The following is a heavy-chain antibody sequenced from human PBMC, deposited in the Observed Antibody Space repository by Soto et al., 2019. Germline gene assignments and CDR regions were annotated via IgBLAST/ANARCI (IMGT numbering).Heavy chain of an antibody. D-gene: IGHD4-17*01. Sequence: EVQLLESGGGLVQPGGSLRLSCAASGFTFSSYAMSWVRQAPGKGLEWVSAISGSGGSTYYADSVKGRFTISRDNSKNTLYLQMNSLRAEDTAVYYCAKDSNDYGVHTCVFDYWGQGTLVTVSS. V-gene: IGHV3-23*01. CDR1: GFTFSSYA. J-gene: IGHJ4*02. CDR3: AKDSNDYGVHTCVFDY. CDR2: ISGSGGST.